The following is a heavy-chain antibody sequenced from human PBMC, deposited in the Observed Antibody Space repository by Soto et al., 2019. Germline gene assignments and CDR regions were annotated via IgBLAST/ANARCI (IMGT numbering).Heavy chain of an antibody. V-gene: IGHV3-30*03. Sequence: GGSLRVSCAASGFTFSTYGMHWVRQAPGKGLEWLAVISNNGINKYYADSVKGRFTISRDNSKDTLFLQMNSLRGEDTAIYYCARVIRADSTSSNFYYYSGLDVWGQGTTVTVSS. CDR1: GFTFSTYG. J-gene: IGHJ6*02. CDR2: ISNNGINK. D-gene: IGHD6-6*01. CDR3: ARVIRADSTSSNFYYYSGLDV.